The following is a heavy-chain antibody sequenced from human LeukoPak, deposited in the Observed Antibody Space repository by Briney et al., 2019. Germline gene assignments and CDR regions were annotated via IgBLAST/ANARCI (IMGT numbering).Heavy chain of an antibody. D-gene: IGHD6-19*01. CDR3: ARGPSIAVAGISDY. CDR1: GFTFSPYA. J-gene: IGHJ4*02. CDR2: ISYDGSNT. V-gene: IGHV3-30-3*01. Sequence: PGGSLRLSCAASGFTFSPYAMHWVRQAPGKGLEWVAVISYDGSNTYYADSVKGRFTISRDNSKNTLYLQMNSLRTEDTAVYYCARGPSIAVAGISDYWGQGTLVTVSS.